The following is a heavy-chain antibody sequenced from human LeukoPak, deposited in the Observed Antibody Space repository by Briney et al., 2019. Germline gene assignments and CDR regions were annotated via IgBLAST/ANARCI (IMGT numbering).Heavy chain of an antibody. CDR2: ISGSGGST. D-gene: IGHD1-26*01. CDR3: AKLGGSYYDFDY. CDR1: GFTFSSYA. V-gene: IGHV3-23*01. Sequence: GGSLRLSCAAPGFTFSSYAMRWVRQAPGKGLEWVSAISGSGGSTYYADSVKGRFTISRDNSKNTLYLQMNSLRAEDTAVYYCAKLGGSYYDFDYWGQGTLVTVSS. J-gene: IGHJ4*02.